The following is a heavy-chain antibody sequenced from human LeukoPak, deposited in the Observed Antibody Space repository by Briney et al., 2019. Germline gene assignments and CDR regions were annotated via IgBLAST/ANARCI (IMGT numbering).Heavy chain of an antibody. D-gene: IGHD3-10*01. Sequence: PGGSLRLSCAASGFTFSNYWMHWVRQAPGKGLVWVSRINSDGSSTRYADSVKGRFTISRDNAKNSLYLQMNSLRAEDTAVYYCARGPYYYGSGSYNNWFDPWGQGTLVTVSS. CDR3: ARGPYYYGSGSYNNWFDP. CDR1: GFTFSNYW. CDR2: INSDGSST. V-gene: IGHV3-74*01. J-gene: IGHJ5*02.